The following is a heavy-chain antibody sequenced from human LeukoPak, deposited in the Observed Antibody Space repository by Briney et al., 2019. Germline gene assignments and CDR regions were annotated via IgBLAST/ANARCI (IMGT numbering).Heavy chain of an antibody. Sequence: PGGSLRLSCAASGFTFSSYGMHWVRQAPGKGLEWVAFIRYDGSNKYYADSVKGRFTISKDNSKNTLYLQMNSLRAEDTAVYYCAKDLPGYQLPDYWGQGTLVTVSS. CDR3: AKDLPGYQLPDY. V-gene: IGHV3-30*02. D-gene: IGHD2-2*01. CDR1: GFTFSSYG. CDR2: IRYDGSNK. J-gene: IGHJ4*02.